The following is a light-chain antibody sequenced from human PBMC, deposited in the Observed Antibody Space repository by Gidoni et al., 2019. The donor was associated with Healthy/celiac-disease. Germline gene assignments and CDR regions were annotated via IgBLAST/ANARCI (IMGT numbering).Light chain of an antibody. V-gene: IGKV1-39*01. CDR1: QSISSY. CDR3: QQSYSTPLT. J-gene: IGKJ3*01. CDR2: AAS. Sequence: DIQMTQSPSSLSASVGDRVTITCRASQSISSYLNWYQQKPGKAPKLLIYAASSLQSGVPSRFSGSGSGTDFTLTISSLQPEDFATYYCQQSYSTPLTFGPGTKVDXK.